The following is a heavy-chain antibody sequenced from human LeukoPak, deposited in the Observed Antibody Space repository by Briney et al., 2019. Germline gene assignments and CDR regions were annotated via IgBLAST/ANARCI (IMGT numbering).Heavy chain of an antibody. V-gene: IGHV4-4*07. CDR1: GGSISSYY. Sequence: PSETLSLTCTVSGGSISSYYWSWIRQPAGKGLEWIGRIYTSGSTNYNPSLKSRVTMSVDTSKNQFSLKLSSVTAADTAVYYCARGGPRMFGSIVGATNWFDPWGQGTLVTVSS. D-gene: IGHD1-26*01. CDR2: IYTSGST. CDR3: ARGGPRMFGSIVGATNWFDP. J-gene: IGHJ5*02.